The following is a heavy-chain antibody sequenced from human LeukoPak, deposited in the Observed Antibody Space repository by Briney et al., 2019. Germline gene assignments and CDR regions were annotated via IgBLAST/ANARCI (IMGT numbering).Heavy chain of an antibody. CDR3: AREVGGSYFPLYYFDY. CDR1: GGSISSSSYY. Sequence: SETLSLTCTVSGGSISSSSYYWGWIRQPPGKGLEWIGSIYYSGSTYYNLSLKSRVTISVDTSKNQFSLKLRSVTAADTAVYYCAREVGGSYFPLYYFDYWGQGTLVTVSS. V-gene: IGHV4-39*07. D-gene: IGHD3-10*01. J-gene: IGHJ4*02. CDR2: IYYSGST.